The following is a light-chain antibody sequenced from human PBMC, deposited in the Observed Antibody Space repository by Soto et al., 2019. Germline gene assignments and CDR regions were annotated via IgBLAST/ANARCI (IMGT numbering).Light chain of an antibody. J-gene: IGLJ1*01. CDR2: VGTGGIVG. Sequence: QAVVTQPPSASASLGASVTLTCTLSSGYSNYKVDWYQQRPGKGPRFVMRVGTGGIVGSKGDGIPDRFSVLGSGLNRYLTIKNIQEEDESDYHCGADHGSGSNFAYVFGTGTKLTVL. CDR3: GADHGSGSNFAYV. CDR1: SGYSNYK. V-gene: IGLV9-49*01.